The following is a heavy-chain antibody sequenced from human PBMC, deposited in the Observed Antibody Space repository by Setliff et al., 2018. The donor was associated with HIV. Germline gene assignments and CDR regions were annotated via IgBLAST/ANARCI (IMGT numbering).Heavy chain of an antibody. J-gene: IGHJ1*01. D-gene: IGHD3-22*01. CDR3: ARGADASGYFYRGYFQH. CDR1: GVTFNYSF. V-gene: IGHV1-69*13. CDR2: VVPTIHEA. Sequence: VASVKVSCKASGVTFNYSFITWVRQAPGQGLEWMGGVVPTIHEATYAQKFQGRVTITADESATTVYMEMSGLTSEDTAIYYCARGADASGYFYRGYFQHWGQGTLVTVSS.